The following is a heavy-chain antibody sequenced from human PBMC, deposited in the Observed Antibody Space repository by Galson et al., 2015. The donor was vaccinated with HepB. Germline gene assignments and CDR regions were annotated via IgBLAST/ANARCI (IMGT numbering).Heavy chain of an antibody. CDR2: ISSSATTI. D-gene: IGHD4-23*01. Sequence: SLRLSCAASGLTLSSYEMNWVRQAPGKGLEWVSYISSSATTIYYPDSVRGRFTISRDNAKNSLYLQMNSLRAEDTAVYYCASLTPGDYWGQRTLVTVSS. CDR1: GLTLSSYE. V-gene: IGHV3-48*03. J-gene: IGHJ4*02. CDR3: ASLTPGDY.